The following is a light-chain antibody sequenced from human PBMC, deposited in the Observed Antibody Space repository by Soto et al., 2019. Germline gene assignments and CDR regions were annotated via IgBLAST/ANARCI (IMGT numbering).Light chain of an antibody. CDR2: DAS. Sequence: ETVLTQSPATLSLSPGERATLSCRASQSVSSSLGWYQQKPGQAPRLLIYDASNRATGIPARFSGSGSGTDFTLTISSLEPEDFAVYYCQQRSNWPRTFGQGTKLEIK. J-gene: IGKJ2*01. CDR1: QSVSSS. V-gene: IGKV3-11*01. CDR3: QQRSNWPRT.